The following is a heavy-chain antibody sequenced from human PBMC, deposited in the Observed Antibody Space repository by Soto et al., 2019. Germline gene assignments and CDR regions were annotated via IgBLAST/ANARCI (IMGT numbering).Heavy chain of an antibody. CDR1: GFTFSDYW. CDR2: IKQDGTEK. D-gene: IGHD3-10*01. J-gene: IGHJ4*02. V-gene: IGHV3-7*01. Sequence: EVQLVESGGGLVQPGGSLRLSCAASGFTFSDYWMNWVRRAPGKGLEWLANIKQDGTEKYYVDSVKGRFTISRDNAKNSLYLQMNSLGGEDTAVYYCALIILGRAETGQHYWGQGTLVTVSS. CDR3: ALIILGRAETGQHY.